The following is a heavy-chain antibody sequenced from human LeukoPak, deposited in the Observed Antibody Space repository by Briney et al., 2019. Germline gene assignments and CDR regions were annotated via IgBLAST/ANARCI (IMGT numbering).Heavy chain of an antibody. CDR2: VWHDGSNE. J-gene: IGHJ4*02. CDR3: ARDRAHGSGSDNPPYNY. V-gene: IGHV3-33*08. Sequence: GGSLRLSCAGSGFTFSSYEMSWVRQAPGKGLEWVADVWHDGSNENYADSVKGRFTISRDNSKNTLYLQMNSLRAEDTAVYYCARDRAHGSGSDNPPYNYGGQGTLVTVSS. D-gene: IGHD3-10*01. CDR1: GFTFSSYE.